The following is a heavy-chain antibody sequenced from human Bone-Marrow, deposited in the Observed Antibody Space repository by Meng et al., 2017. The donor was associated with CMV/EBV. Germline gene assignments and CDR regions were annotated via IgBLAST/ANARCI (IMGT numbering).Heavy chain of an antibody. CDR2: ISSSGSTI. CDR3: ATVADFWSGYLSQIPTYGMGV. V-gene: IGHV3-11*04. D-gene: IGHD3-3*01. J-gene: IGHJ6*02. CDR1: GFTFSDYY. Sequence: GGSRRLSSVASGFTFSDYYMSWVRQAAGNGLEWVSYISSSGSTIYYADSVKGRFTISRDNAENSLYLQMNSLRAEYTAVYYCATVADFWSGYLSQIPTYGMGVWGQGNTVTVAS.